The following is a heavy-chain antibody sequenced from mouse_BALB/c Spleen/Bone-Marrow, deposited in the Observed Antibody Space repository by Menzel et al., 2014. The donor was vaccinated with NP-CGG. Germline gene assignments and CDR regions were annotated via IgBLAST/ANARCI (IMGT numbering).Heavy chain of an antibody. J-gene: IGHJ2*01. Sequence: EVQLQQSGGGLVQPGGSLRLSCATSGFTFTDYYMSCVRQPPGKALEWLGFIRNKANGYTTEYSASVKGRFTISRDNSQSILYLQMNTLRAEDSATYYCARDGYDDYWGQGTTLTVSS. V-gene: IGHV7-3*02. CDR2: IRNKANGYTT. D-gene: IGHD2-2*01. CDR3: ARDGYDDY. CDR1: GFTFTDYY.